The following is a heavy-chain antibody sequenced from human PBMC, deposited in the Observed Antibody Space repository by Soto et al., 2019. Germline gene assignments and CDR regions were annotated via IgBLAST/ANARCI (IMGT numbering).Heavy chain of an antibody. D-gene: IGHD6-19*01. Sequence: ASVKVSCKASGYTFTGYYMHWVRQAPGQGLEWMGWINPNSGGTNYAQKCQGWVTMTRDTSISTAYMELSRLRSDDTAVYYCARELGSCTLDYWGQGTRVTVSS. V-gene: IGHV1-2*04. CDR1: GYTFTGYY. CDR3: ARELGSCTLDY. CDR2: INPNSGGT. J-gene: IGHJ4*02.